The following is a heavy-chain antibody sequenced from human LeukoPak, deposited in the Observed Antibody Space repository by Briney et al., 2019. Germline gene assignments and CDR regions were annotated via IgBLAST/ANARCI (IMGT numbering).Heavy chain of an antibody. V-gene: IGHV4-34*01. CDR1: GGSFSGYY. CDR2: INHSGST. J-gene: IGHJ4*02. D-gene: IGHD1-26*01. CDR3: ARDPDSGSYFNY. Sequence: SETLSLTCAVYGGSFSGYYWSWIRQPPGKGLEWIGEINHSGSTNYNPSLKSRVTISVDTSKNQFSLKLSSVTAADTAVYYCARDPDSGSYFNYWGQGTLVTVSS.